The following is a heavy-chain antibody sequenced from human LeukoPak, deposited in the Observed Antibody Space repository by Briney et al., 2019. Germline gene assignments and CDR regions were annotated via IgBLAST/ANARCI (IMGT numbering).Heavy chain of an antibody. Sequence: PGGSLRLSCAASGYSFTAYGMGWVSQAPGKGPEWVAAISFNSHYPDSVKGRFTISRDNSKNTLYLQMNNLRAEDTAVYYCVKGHTDYYFTIDSWGQGTLVTVSS. CDR3: VKGHTDYYFTIDS. CDR1: GYSFTAYG. CDR2: ISFNS. V-gene: IGHV3-23*01. D-gene: IGHD2/OR15-2a*01. J-gene: IGHJ4*02.